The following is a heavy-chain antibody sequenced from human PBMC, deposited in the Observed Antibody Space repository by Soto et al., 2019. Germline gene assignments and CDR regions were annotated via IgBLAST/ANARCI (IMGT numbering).Heavy chain of an antibody. CDR2: IYYSGST. Sequence: PXXTLSLPFTVSGGSISSSSYYWGFIRQPPGKGLEWIGSIYYSGSTYYNPSLKSRVTISVDTSKNQFSLKLSSVTAADTAVYYCASAYGSGSYYSWFDPWGHGTLVTVSS. V-gene: IGHV4-39*07. CDR1: GGSISSSSYY. CDR3: ASAYGSGSYYSWFDP. J-gene: IGHJ5*02. D-gene: IGHD3-10*01.